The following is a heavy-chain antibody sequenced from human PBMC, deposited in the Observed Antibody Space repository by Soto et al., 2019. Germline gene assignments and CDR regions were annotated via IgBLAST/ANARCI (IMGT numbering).Heavy chain of an antibody. CDR2: ISFDGLKT. CDR3: AQDRSGSYPFYYGMDV. CDR1: GVTFHSHG. D-gene: IGHD1-26*01. Sequence: PGGSLRLSCAASGVTFHSHGMPWVRQAPGKGLEWVAVISFDGLKTYYADPVKGRFTISRDNTNTTLFLQMNTLRPEDTAVYYCAQDRSGSYPFYYGMDVWGQGTTVTVSS. V-gene: IGHV3-30*18. J-gene: IGHJ6*02.